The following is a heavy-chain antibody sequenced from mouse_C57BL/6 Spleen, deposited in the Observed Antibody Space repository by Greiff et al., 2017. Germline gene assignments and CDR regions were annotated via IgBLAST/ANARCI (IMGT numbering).Heavy chain of an antibody. V-gene: IGHV1-82*01. J-gene: IGHJ2*01. CDR1: GYAFSSSW. CDR3: AREEDPYYFDY. CDR2: IYPGDGDT. Sequence: QVQLQQSGPELVKPGASVKISCKASGYAFSSSWMNWVKQRPGKGLEWIGRIYPGDGDTNYNGKFKGKATLTADKSSSTAYMQLSSLTSEDSAVYFCAREEDPYYFDYWGKGTTLTVSS.